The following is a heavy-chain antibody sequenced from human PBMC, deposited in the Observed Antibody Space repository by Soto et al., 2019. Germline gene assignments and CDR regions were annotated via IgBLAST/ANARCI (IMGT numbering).Heavy chain of an antibody. J-gene: IGHJ4*02. CDR1: GFTFSSYW. V-gene: IGHV3-7*01. Sequence: GGSLRLSCAASGFTFSSYWMSWVRQAPGKGLEWVANIKQDGSEKYYVDSVKGRFTISRDNAMNSLYLQMNSLRAEDTAVYYCARDRYDYIWGSYRYNNWGQGTLVTVSS. CDR2: IKQDGSEK. D-gene: IGHD3-16*02. CDR3: ARDRYDYIWGSYRYNN.